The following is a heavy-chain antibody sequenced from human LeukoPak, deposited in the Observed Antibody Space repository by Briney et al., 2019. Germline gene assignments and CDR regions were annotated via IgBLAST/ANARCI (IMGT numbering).Heavy chain of an antibody. J-gene: IGHJ4*02. D-gene: IGHD3-22*01. V-gene: IGHV4-59*08. CDR1: GGSINSYY. CDR2: IYYSGST. CDR3: ARQGQYYYDSSGYYYFDY. Sequence: SETLSLTCTVSGGSINSYYWSWIRQPPGKGLEWIGYIYYSGSTNYNPSLKSRVTISVDTSKNQFSLKLSSVTAADTAVYYCARQGQYYYDSSGYYYFDYWGQGTLVTVSS.